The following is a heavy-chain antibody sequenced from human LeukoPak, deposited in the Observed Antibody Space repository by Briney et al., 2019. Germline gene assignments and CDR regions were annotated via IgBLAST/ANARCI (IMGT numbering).Heavy chain of an antibody. CDR3: ARRLLSSYNWFDP. D-gene: IGHD6-13*01. J-gene: IGHJ5*02. Sequence: ASVKVSCKASGYTFTSYDINWVRQATGQGLEWMGWMNPNSGNTGYAQKFQGRVTITRNTSISTAYMELSSLRSEDTAVYYCARRLLSSYNWFDPWGQGTLVTVSS. V-gene: IGHV1-8*03. CDR2: MNPNSGNT. CDR1: GYTFTSYD.